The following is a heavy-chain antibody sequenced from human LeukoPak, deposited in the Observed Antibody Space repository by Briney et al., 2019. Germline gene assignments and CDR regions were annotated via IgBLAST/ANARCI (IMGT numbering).Heavy chain of an antibody. CDR3: AKSRAVASYYYGMDV. J-gene: IGHJ6*02. Sequence: GGSLRLSCAVSGFTFSNYGMNWVRQTPGKGLEWVSAISGSGDNTYYADSVKGRFTISRDNSKNTLYLQMNSLRAGDTAVYYCAKSRAVASYYYGMDVWGQGTTVTVSS. CDR2: ISGSGDNT. CDR1: GFTFSNYG. D-gene: IGHD2-15*01. V-gene: IGHV3-23*01.